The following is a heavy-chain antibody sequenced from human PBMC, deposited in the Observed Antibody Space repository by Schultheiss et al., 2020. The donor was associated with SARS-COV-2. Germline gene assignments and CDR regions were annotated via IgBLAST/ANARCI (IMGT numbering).Heavy chain of an antibody. CDR3: TPDFILFDY. CDR1: GFTFSDYY. Sequence: GGSLRLSCAASGFTFSDYYMSWIRQAPGKGLEWVSAISGSGGSTYYADSVKGRFTISRDNSKNTLYLQMNSLKTEDTAVYYCTPDFILFDYWGQGTLVTVAS. J-gene: IGHJ4*02. D-gene: IGHD2-21*02. V-gene: IGHV3-23*01. CDR2: ISGSGGST.